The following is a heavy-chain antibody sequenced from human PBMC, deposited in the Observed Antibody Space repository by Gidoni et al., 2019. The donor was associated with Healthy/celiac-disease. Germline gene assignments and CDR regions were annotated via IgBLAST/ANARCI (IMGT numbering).Heavy chain of an antibody. D-gene: IGHD1-7*01. CDR1: GFTFSSYA. J-gene: IGHJ6*02. CDR3: APMWITGTTDYGMDV. CDR2: ISGSGGST. Sequence: EVQLLESGGGLVQPGGSLRLSRAAYGFTFSSYAMSWVRQAPGKGLEWVSAISGSGGSTYYADSVKGRFTISRDNSKNTLYLQMNSLRAEDTAVYYCAPMWITGTTDYGMDVWGQGTTVTVSS. V-gene: IGHV3-23*01.